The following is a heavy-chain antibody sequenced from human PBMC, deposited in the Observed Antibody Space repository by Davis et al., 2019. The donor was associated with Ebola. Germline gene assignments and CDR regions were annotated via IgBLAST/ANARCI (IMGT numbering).Heavy chain of an antibody. D-gene: IGHD3-3*01. V-gene: IGHV1-46*01. Sequence: ASVKVSCKASGYTFTSYYMHWVRQAPGQGLEWMGIINPNGGSTSYAQKFQGRLTMTRDTSTSTVYMELSSLRSEDTAVYYCTRGTIFGSGIDYWGQGTLVTVSS. J-gene: IGHJ4*02. CDR2: INPNGGST. CDR1: GYTFTSYY. CDR3: TRGTIFGSGIDY.